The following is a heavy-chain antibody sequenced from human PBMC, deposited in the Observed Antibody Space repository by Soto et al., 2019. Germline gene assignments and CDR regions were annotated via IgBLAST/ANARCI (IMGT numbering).Heavy chain of an antibody. CDR2: VNIDKGNT. V-gene: IGHV1-18*01. Sequence: QVQLVQSGPEVKKPGASVRVSCKPSGYPFSNYGISWMRQAPGQGLEWMGWVNIDKGNTKYAQKFQDRVTMTTDTFTSTVYLELRSLRSDDTALYYCARERGGYRYGGYWGQGTLVTVSS. J-gene: IGHJ4*02. CDR3: ARERGGYRYGGY. CDR1: GYPFSNYG. D-gene: IGHD5-18*01.